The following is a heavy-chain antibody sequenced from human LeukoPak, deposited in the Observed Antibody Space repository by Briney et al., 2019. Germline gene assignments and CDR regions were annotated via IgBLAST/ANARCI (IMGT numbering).Heavy chain of an antibody. V-gene: IGHV4-59*13. J-gene: IGHJ5*02. D-gene: IGHD3-10*01. CDR3: ARDGSGSYYSDWFDP. CDR1: GVSLSSYY. Sequence: SETLSLSCTVSGVSLSSYYWSWVGQPPGKGLGWFGYIYYSGSTNYNPSLKSRVPISVDTSKNQFSLKLSSVTAADTAVYYCARDGSGSYYSDWFDPWGQGTLVTVSS. CDR2: IYYSGST.